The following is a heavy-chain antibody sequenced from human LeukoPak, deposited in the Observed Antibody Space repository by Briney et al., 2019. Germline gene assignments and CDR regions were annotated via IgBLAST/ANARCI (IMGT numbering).Heavy chain of an antibody. V-gene: IGHV3-21*01. CDR3: ATSSELLVMYYYYYYMDV. CDR2: ISSSSSYI. Sequence: GGSLRLSCAASGFTFSSYSMNWVRQAPGKGLAWVSSISSSSSYIYYAGSVKGRFTISRDNAKNSLYLQMNSLRAEDTAVYYCATSSELLVMYYYYYYMDVWGKGTTVTVSS. J-gene: IGHJ6*03. CDR1: GFTFSSYS. D-gene: IGHD1-26*01.